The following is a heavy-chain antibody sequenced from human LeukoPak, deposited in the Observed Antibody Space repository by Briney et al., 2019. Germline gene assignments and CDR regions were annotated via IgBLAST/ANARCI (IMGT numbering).Heavy chain of an antibody. V-gene: IGHV3-9*01. Sequence: PGGSLRLSCAASGFTFDDYAMHWVRQAPGKGLEWVSGISWNSGSIGYADSVKGRFTISRDNAKNSLYLQMNSLRAEDTALYYCAKGGGYYPETYFDYWGQGTLVTVSS. J-gene: IGHJ4*02. CDR3: AKGGGYYPETYFDY. D-gene: IGHD3-22*01. CDR1: GFTFDDYA. CDR2: ISWNSGSI.